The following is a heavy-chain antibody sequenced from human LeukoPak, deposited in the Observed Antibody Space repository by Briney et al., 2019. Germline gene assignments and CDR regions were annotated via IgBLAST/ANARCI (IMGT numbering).Heavy chain of an antibody. J-gene: IGHJ4*02. CDR1: GFTFTSSA. CDR3: AAGYSGYQYPNC. D-gene: IGHD5-12*01. Sequence: SVKVSFKSSGFTFTSSAVQWVRQARGQRLEWIGWIVVGSGNTNYAQKFQERVIIIRDMSTRTVYMELSSLTFEDTAVYYCAAGYSGYQYPNCWGQGTLVTVSS. CDR2: IVVGSGNT. V-gene: IGHV1-58*01.